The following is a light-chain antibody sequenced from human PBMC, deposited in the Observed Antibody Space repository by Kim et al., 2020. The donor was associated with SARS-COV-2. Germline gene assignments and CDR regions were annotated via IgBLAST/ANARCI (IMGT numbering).Light chain of an antibody. Sequence: VSPGERATLSCRASQSVRSSFLAWYQQKPGQAPRLLIYGASSRATGIPDRFSGSGSGTDYTLTISRLEPEDSAVYYCQQYGSSVYTFGQGTKLEI. CDR2: GAS. CDR3: QQYGSSVYT. CDR1: QSVRSSF. V-gene: IGKV3-20*01. J-gene: IGKJ2*01.